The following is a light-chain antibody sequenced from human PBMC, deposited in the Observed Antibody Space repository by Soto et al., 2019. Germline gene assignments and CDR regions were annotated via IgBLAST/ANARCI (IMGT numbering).Light chain of an antibody. Sequence: EIVLTQSQGTLSLSPGERATLSCRASQSVTDSYLAWYQHKPGQAPRLLIYDASTRATAIPDMFSGGGSGTDFALTISSLETEDFAVYYFQQYGSSPYAFGQGTKLEI. V-gene: IGKV3-20*01. CDR3: QQYGSSPYA. J-gene: IGKJ2*01. CDR2: DAS. CDR1: QSVTDSY.